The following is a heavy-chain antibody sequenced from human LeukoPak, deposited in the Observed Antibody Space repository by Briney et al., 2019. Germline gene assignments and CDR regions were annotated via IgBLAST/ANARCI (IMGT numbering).Heavy chain of an antibody. CDR1: GVSISSSSYY. J-gene: IGHJ4*02. CDR2: ISYSGST. D-gene: IGHD6-19*01. V-gene: IGHV4-39*02. CDR3: ARDKVAVAGSFDY. Sequence: PSETLSLTCTVSGVSISSSSYYWGWIRQPPGKGLEWIGSISYSGSTSYNPSLKSRVTISVDTPKNQFSLKLSSVTAADTAVYYCARDKVAVAGSFDYWGQGTLVTVSS.